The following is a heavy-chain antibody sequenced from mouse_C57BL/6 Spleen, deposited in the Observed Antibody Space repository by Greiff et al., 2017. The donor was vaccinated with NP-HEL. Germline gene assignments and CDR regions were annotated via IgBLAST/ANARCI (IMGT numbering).Heavy chain of an antibody. J-gene: IGHJ2*01. CDR3: ARSLYSNYFDY. V-gene: IGHV1-82*01. Sequence: VKLQESGPELVKPGASVKISCKASGYAFSSSWMNWVKQRPGKGLEWIGRIYPGDGDTNYNGKFKGKATLTADKSSSTAYMQLSSLTSEDSAVYFCARSLYSNYFDYWGQGTTLTVSS. D-gene: IGHD2-5*01. CDR2: IYPGDGDT. CDR1: GYAFSSSW.